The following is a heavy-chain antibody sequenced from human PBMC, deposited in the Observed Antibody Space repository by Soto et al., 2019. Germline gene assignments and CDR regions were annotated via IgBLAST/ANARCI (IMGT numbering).Heavy chain of an antibody. J-gene: IGHJ4*01. CDR3: VRAKPTNGRYYFDS. Sequence: GGSLRLSCAASGFTLSDYYMDWVRQAPGKGLEWVARTRTKANSYTTEYAASVRGRFTISKDDSKNSLYLQMNSLSTDDTAVYYCVRAKPTNGRYYFDSWGQGTLVTVSS. V-gene: IGHV3-72*01. CDR2: TRTKANSYTT. CDR1: GFTLSDYY.